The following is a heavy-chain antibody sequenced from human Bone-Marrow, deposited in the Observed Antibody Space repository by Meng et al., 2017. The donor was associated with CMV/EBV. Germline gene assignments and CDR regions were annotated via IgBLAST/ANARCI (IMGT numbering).Heavy chain of an antibody. CDR2: ISSSSSYI. J-gene: IGHJ3*02. Sequence: ETLSLTCTVSGGSISSSSYYWGWIRQPPGKGLEWVSSISSSSSYIYYADSVKGRFTISRDNAKNTLYLQMNSLRAEDTAVYYCAELTIFGVATDNKENAFDIWGQGTMVTVSS. V-gene: IGHV3-21*01. CDR3: AELTIFGVATDNKENAFDI. D-gene: IGHD3-3*01. CDR1: GGSISSSS.